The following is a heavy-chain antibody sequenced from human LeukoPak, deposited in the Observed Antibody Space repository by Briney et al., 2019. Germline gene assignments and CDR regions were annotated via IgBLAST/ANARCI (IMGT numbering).Heavy chain of an antibody. D-gene: IGHD3-10*01. CDR3: ARANTRGSGSSFEY. CDR1: GGSISSYY. J-gene: IGHJ4*02. CDR2: ICTSGST. V-gene: IGHV4-4*07. Sequence: SETLSLTCTVSGGSISSYYWSWIRQPAGKGLGWIGRICTSGSTNYNPSLKSRVTMSVDTSKNQFSLKLSSVTAADTAVYYCARANTRGSGSSFEYWGQGTLVTVSS.